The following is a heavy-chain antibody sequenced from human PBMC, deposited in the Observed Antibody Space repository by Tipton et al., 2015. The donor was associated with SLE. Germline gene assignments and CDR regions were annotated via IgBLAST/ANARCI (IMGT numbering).Heavy chain of an antibody. CDR2: IYYSGST. J-gene: IGHJ6*03. CDR1: GGSISSYY. V-gene: IGHV4-59*01. Sequence: TLSLTCTVSGGSISSYYWSWIRQPPGKGLEWVWYIYYSGSTNHNPSLKSRVTISVDTSKNQFSLKLSSVTAADTAVYYCARTTHYYYYMDVWGKGTTVTVSS. D-gene: IGHD4-17*01. CDR3: ARTTHYYYYMDV.